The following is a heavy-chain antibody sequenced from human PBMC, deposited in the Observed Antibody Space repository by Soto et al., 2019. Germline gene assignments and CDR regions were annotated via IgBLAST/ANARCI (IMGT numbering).Heavy chain of an antibody. D-gene: IGHD6-19*01. Sequence: ESGGGLVQPGRSLRLSCAASGFTFDDYAMHWVRQAPGKGLEWVSGISWNSGSIGYADSVKGRFTISRDNAKNSLYLQMNSLRAEDTALYYCAKGPGSGWYGAYYFDYWGQGTLVTVSS. V-gene: IGHV3-9*01. CDR3: AKGPGSGWYGAYYFDY. J-gene: IGHJ4*02. CDR2: ISWNSGSI. CDR1: GFTFDDYA.